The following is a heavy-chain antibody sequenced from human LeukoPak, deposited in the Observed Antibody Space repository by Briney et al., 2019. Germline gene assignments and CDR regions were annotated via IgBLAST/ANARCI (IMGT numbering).Heavy chain of an antibody. V-gene: IGHV4-59*01. J-gene: IGHJ4*02. D-gene: IGHD1-26*01. Sequence: PSETLSLTCTVSGGSISSYYWSWIRQPPGKGLEWIGYIYYSGSTNYNPSLKSRVTISVDTSKNQFSLKLSSVTAADTAVYYCARVSGSYGFDYWGQGTLVTVSS. CDR2: IYYSGST. CDR1: GGSISSYY. CDR3: ARVSGSYGFDY.